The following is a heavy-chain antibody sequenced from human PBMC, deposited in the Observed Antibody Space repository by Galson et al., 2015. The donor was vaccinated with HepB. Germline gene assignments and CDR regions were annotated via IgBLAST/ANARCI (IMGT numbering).Heavy chain of an antibody. J-gene: IGHJ4*02. CDR1: GYTFTTYG. CDR2: VSGYDGNT. D-gene: IGHD6-13*01. Sequence: SVKVSCKASGYTFTTYGLSWVRPAPGQGLELMGWVSGYDGNTNYGQKLQGRVTMTTGTSTTTAYMELRNLRFDDTAFYYCARLGPAAGFLVFWGQGTLVTVS. V-gene: IGHV1-18*01. CDR3: ARLGPAAGFLVF.